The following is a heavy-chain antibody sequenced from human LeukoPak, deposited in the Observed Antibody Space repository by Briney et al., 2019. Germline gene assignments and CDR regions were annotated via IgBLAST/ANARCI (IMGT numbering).Heavy chain of an antibody. V-gene: IGHV3-21*01. J-gene: IGHJ6*02. CDR1: GFTFSSYT. CDR2: IGISTSYI. CDR3: ARDMNWGSGAVDV. D-gene: IGHD7-27*01. Sequence: PGGSLRLSCAASGFTFSSYTMDWVRRAPGNGLEWVSSIGISTSYIYYADSVKGRFTISRDNAKNSLYLQMNSLRAEDTAAYYCARDMNWGSGAVDVWGQGTTVTVSS.